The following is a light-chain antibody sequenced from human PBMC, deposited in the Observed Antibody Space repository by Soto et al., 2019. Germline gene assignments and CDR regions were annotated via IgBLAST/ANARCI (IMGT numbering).Light chain of an antibody. CDR3: QQYGSSPGT. Sequence: EIVLTQSPGTLSLSPGERATLSCRASQSVSSIYLAWYQQKPGQAPRLLIYGASSRATGIPDRFSGSGSGTDFTLTISRLEPEHFAVYYCQQYGSSPGTFGQGTKVDIK. J-gene: IGKJ1*01. CDR1: QSVSSIY. CDR2: GAS. V-gene: IGKV3-20*01.